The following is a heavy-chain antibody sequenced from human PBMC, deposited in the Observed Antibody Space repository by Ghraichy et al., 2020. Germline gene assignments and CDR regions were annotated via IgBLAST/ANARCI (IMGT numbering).Heavy chain of an antibody. CDR2: INAGNGNT. V-gene: IGHV1-3*01. Sequence: ASVKVSCKASGYTFTSYAMHWVRQAPGQRLEWMGWINAGNGNTKYSQKFQGRVTITRDTSASTAYMELSSLRSEDTAVYYCARESRRVDCSSTSCYISEGWFDPWGQGTLVTVSS. D-gene: IGHD2-2*01. J-gene: IGHJ5*02. CDR1: GYTFTSYA. CDR3: ARESRRVDCSSTSCYISEGWFDP.